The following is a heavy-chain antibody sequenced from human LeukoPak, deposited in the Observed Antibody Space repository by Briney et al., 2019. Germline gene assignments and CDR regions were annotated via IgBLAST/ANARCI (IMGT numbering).Heavy chain of an antibody. CDR1: GFTFSIYA. Sequence: GGSLRLSCAASGFTFSIYAMSWVRQAPGKGLEWVSGIGPGGSTYYADSVKGRFTISRDNAKNSLYLQMNSLRAEDTAVYYCARGGTYYYDSSGYRDWGQGTLVTVSS. V-gene: IGHV3-23*01. D-gene: IGHD3-22*01. J-gene: IGHJ4*02. CDR2: IGPGGST. CDR3: ARGGTYYYDSSGYRD.